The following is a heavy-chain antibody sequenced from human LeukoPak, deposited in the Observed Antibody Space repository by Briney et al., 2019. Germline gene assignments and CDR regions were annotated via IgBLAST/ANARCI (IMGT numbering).Heavy chain of an antibody. CDR2: INHSGST. CDR3: ARRLRGYSSTTNWFDP. Sequence: SETLSLTCTVSGGSISSSSYYWSWIRQPPGKGLEWIGEINHSGSTNYDPSLKSRVTISVDTSKNQFSLKLSSVTAADTAVYYCARRLRGYSSTTNWFDPWGQGTLVTVSS. D-gene: IGHD6-13*01. V-gene: IGHV4-39*07. CDR1: GGSISSSSYY. J-gene: IGHJ5*02.